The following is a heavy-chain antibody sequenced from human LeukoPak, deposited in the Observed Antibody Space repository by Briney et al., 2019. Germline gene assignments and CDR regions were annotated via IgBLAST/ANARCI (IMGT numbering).Heavy chain of an antibody. D-gene: IGHD6-13*01. V-gene: IGHV3-53*01. Sequence: GGSLRLSCAASGFTVSSNYMTWVRQAPGKGLEWVSVVYTGGSTYSSDSVKGRFTISRDNSKNTLYLQMNSLRAEDTAVYYCARGLAAAGLYFDYWGQGTLVTVSS. CDR1: GFTVSSNY. J-gene: IGHJ4*02. CDR2: VYTGGST. CDR3: ARGLAAAGLYFDY.